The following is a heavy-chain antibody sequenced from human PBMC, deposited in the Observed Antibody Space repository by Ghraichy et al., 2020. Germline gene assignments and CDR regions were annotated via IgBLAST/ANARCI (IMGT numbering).Heavy chain of an antibody. Sequence: GGSLRLSCAASGFTFDDYGMSWVRQAPGKGLEWVSGINWDGGSTGYADSVKGRFTISRDNAKISLYLQMNSLRAEDTALYYCARDQELPLSFDYWGQGTLVTVSS. CDR1: GFTFDDYG. V-gene: IGHV3-20*04. CDR2: INWDGGST. CDR3: ARDQELPLSFDY. J-gene: IGHJ4*02. D-gene: IGHD1-26*01.